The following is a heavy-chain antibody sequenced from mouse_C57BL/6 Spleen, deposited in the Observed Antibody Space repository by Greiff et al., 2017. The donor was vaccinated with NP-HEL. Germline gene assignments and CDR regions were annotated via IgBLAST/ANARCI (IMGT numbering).Heavy chain of an antibody. Sequence: VQLQQSGPELVKPGASVKISCKASGYSFTGYYMNWVKQSPEKSLEWIGEINPSTGGTTYNQKFKAKATLTVDKSSSTAYMQLKSLTSEDSAVYYCARRTGTPYYFDYWGQGTTLTVSS. CDR1: GYSFTGYY. CDR2: INPSTGGT. D-gene: IGHD4-1*01. V-gene: IGHV1-42*01. CDR3: ARRTGTPYYFDY. J-gene: IGHJ2*01.